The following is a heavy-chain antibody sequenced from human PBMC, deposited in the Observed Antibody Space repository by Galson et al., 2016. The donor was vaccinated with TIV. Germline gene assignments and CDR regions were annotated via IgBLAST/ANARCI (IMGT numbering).Heavy chain of an antibody. V-gene: IGHV1-69*02. CDR2: IIPLFDIT. D-gene: IGHD2-21*01. J-gene: IGHJ1*01. CDR3: PRHRDESFQV. CDR1: GDTFSSYT. Sequence: SVKVSCKVSGDTFSSYTISWVRQAPGQGLEWVGRIIPLFDITNYAQKFQGRVTIIADKSTTTVYLELSSLSFDDTAVYYCPRHRDESFQVWGQGALVTVSS.